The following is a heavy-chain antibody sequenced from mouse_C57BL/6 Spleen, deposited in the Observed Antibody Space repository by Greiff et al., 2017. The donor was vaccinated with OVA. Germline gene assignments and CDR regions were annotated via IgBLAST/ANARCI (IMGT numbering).Heavy chain of an antibody. CDR1: GYTFTTYP. J-gene: IGHJ1*03. Sequence: VQLQQSGAELAKPGASVKMSCKASGYTFTTYPIEWMKQNHGKSLEWIGNFHPYNDDTKYNEKFKGKATLTVEKSSSTVYLELSRLTSDDSAVYYCARALYYYGSPYFDVWGTGTTVTVSS. D-gene: IGHD1-1*01. V-gene: IGHV1-47*01. CDR3: ARALYYYGSPYFDV. CDR2: FHPYNDDT.